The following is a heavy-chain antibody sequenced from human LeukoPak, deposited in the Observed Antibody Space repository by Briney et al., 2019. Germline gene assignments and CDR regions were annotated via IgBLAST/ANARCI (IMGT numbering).Heavy chain of an antibody. V-gene: IGHV3-15*01. CDR1: GFSFSDAP. CDR2: IKSISSGGTT. Sequence: AGGSLRLSCVVSGFSFSDAPMTWVRQAPGKGLEWVGRIKSISSGGTTDYAAPVKGRFSISRDDSKKTVYLQMNSLKIDDTGVYYCAAGRVRDYWGRGTLVTVSS. J-gene: IGHJ4*02. D-gene: IGHD2-15*01. CDR3: AAGRVRDY.